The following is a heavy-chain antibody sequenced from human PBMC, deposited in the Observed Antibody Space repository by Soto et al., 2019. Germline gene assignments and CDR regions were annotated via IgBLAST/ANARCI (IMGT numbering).Heavy chain of an antibody. CDR1: GVSISRNNYY. V-gene: IGHV4-39*02. CDR2: IYYSGST. J-gene: IGHJ5*02. Sequence: PSETLSLTCTVSGVSISRNNYYWGWIRQPPGKGLEYIGSIYYSGSTYYNPSLKSRVTISVDTSKNQFSLKLSSVTAADTAVYYCAREPGRFSSSSPWFDPWGQGTLVTVSS. D-gene: IGHD6-6*01. CDR3: AREPGRFSSSSPWFDP.